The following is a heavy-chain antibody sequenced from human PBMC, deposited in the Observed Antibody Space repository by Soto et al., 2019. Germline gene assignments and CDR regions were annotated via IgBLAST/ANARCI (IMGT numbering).Heavy chain of an antibody. CDR3: AKEGSDYDILTGSGYYGMDV. V-gene: IGHV3-30*18. CDR2: ISYDGSNK. Sequence: QVQLVESGGGVVQPGRSLRLSCAASGFTFSSYGMHWVRQAPGKGLEWVAVISYDGSNKYYADSVKGRFTLSRDNSKNTLYLQMNSLRAEDTAVYYCAKEGSDYDILTGSGYYGMDVW. D-gene: IGHD3-9*01. J-gene: IGHJ6*01. CDR1: GFTFSSYG.